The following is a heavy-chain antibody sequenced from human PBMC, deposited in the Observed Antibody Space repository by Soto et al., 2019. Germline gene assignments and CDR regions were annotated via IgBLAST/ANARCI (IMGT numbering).Heavy chain of an antibody. J-gene: IGHJ4*02. CDR1: GFTFSSYA. V-gene: IGHV3-30-3*01. CDR2: ISYDGSNK. Sequence: GGSLRLSCAASGFTFSSYAMHWVRQAPGKGLEWVAVISYDGSNKYYADSVKGRFTISRDNSKNTLYLQMNSLRAEDTAVYYCARDSGRVVTAILFGWGQGTLVTVSS. CDR3: ARDSGRVVTAILFG. D-gene: IGHD2-21*02.